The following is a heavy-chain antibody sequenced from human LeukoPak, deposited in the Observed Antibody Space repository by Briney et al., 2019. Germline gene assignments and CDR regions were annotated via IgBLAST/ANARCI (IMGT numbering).Heavy chain of an antibody. J-gene: IGHJ4*02. V-gene: IGHV3-9*01. CDR1: GFTFDDYA. D-gene: IGHD6-13*01. CDR3: AKDIGQPRDY. CDR2: ISWNSGSI. Sequence: GRSLRLSCAASGFTFDDYAMHWVRQAPGKGLEWVSGISWNSGSIGYADSVKGQFTISRDNAKNSLYLQMNSLRAEDTALYYCAKDIGQPRDYWGQGTLVTVSS.